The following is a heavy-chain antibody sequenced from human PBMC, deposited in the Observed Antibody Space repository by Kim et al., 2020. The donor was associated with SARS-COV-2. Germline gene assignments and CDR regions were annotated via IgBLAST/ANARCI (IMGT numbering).Heavy chain of an antibody. CDR3: ARAVDIVATIAFDY. V-gene: IGHV4-31*02. Sequence: NPSRTSRVTPSAATSKNQFSLKLSSVTAADTAVYYCARAVDIVATIAFDYWGQGTLVTVSS. D-gene: IGHD5-12*01. J-gene: IGHJ4*02.